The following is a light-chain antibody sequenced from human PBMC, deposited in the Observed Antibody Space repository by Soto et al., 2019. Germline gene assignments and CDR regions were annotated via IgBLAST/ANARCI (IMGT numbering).Light chain of an antibody. CDR1: QSVSSN. CDR2: GAS. Sequence: IVLTQSPDTLSLSPGERATLSCRASQSVSSNYLAWYQQKPGQAPRLLIYGASTRATGIPARLSGSGSGTEFTLTINSLQSEDFAVYYCQQYNNWPRTFGQGTKVDIK. V-gene: IGKV3-15*01. CDR3: QQYNNWPRT. J-gene: IGKJ1*01.